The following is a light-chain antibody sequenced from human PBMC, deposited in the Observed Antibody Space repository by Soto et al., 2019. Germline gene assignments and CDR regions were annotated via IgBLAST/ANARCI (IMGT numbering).Light chain of an antibody. J-gene: IGLJ3*02. CDR1: SSNIGNNY. V-gene: IGLV1-51*02. CDR2: ENN. CDR3: GTWDSSLSVWV. Sequence: QSVLTQPPSVSAAPGQKVTISCSVSSSNIGNNYVSWYQQLPGTAPKLLIYENNKRPSGIPDRFSGSKSGTSATLGITGLQTGDEADYYCGTWDSSLSVWVFGGGTKVTVL.